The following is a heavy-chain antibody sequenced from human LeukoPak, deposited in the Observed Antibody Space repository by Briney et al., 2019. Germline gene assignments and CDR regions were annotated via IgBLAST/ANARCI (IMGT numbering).Heavy chain of an antibody. CDR2: IKQDGSEK. V-gene: IGHV3-7*04. Sequence: GGSLRLSCAASGFTFSTSWMSWVRQTPGKGLEWVASIKQDGSEKYYVDSVWGRFTIFRDNAKNSLSLQMNSLRAEDTAVYYCARAWQWAFDIWGQGTMVTVSS. CDR3: ARAWQWAFDI. CDR1: GFTFSTSW. D-gene: IGHD2-8*01. J-gene: IGHJ3*02.